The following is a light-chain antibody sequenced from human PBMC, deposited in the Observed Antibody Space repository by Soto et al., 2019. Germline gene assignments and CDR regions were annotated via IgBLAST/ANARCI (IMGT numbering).Light chain of an antibody. Sequence: QSVLTQPPSVSGAPGQRVTISCTGSSSNIGAGYAVHWYQQVPGTAPKLLIYGNTNRPSWVPDRFSGSKSGTSASLAITGLQADDEADYYCQSYDNSLSGSGVFGTGTKVTVL. CDR1: SSNIGAGYA. V-gene: IGLV1-40*01. CDR3: QSYDNSLSGSGV. J-gene: IGLJ1*01. CDR2: GNT.